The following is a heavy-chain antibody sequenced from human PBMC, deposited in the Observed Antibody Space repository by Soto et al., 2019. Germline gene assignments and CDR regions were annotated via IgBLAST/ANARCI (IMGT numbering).Heavy chain of an antibody. V-gene: IGHV3-21*01. J-gene: IGHJ4*02. CDR1: GFTFSSYS. CDR2: ISSSSSYI. D-gene: IGHD5-12*01. CDR3: ARWDGYNSAFDY. Sequence: EVQLVESGGGLVKPGGSLRLSCAASGFTFSSYSMNWVRQAPGKGLEWVSSISSSSSYIYYADSVKGRFTISRDNAKNSLYLQRNSLRAEDTAVYYCARWDGYNSAFDYWGQGTLVTVSS.